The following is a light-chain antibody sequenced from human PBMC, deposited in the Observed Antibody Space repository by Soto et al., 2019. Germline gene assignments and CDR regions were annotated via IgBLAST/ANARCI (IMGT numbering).Light chain of an antibody. Sequence: DIQLTQSPSFLSASVGNRVTITCRASQGISSYLAWYQQKPGKAPKLLIYAASTLQSGVPSRFSGSESGTAFPLTISSLQPDDFATYYWQQLNTYPLTCGGGTKVEIK. J-gene: IGKJ4*01. CDR3: QQLNTYPLT. V-gene: IGKV1-9*01. CDR2: AAS. CDR1: QGISSY.